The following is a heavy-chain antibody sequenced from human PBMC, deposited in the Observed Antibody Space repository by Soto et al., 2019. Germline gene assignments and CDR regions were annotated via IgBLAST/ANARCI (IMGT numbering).Heavy chain of an antibody. CDR3: AREDRHPYGSGSYLSYFDY. V-gene: IGHV3-30-3*01. J-gene: IGHJ4*02. Sequence: GGSLRLSCAASGFTVSSYAMHWVRQAPGKGLEWVAVISYDGSNKYYADSVKGRFTISRDNSKNTLYLQMNSLRAEDTAVYYWAREDRHPYGSGSYLSYFDYWGQGTLVTVSS. CDR2: ISYDGSNK. CDR1: GFTVSSYA. D-gene: IGHD3-10*01.